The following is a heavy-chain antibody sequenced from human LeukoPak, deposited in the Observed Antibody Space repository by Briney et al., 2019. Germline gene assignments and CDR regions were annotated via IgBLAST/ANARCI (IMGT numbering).Heavy chain of an antibody. CDR3: ARAGEDITGHYDALHV. Sequence: ASVKVSCKASGYSFSEYYIHWVRQVPGQGLEWMGWINPKTGDTDSAQNFQGRVTMARDTSIGTASMDLNGLRSDDTAIYYCARAGEDITGHYDALHVWGQGTLVTVSS. D-gene: IGHD3-9*01. V-gene: IGHV1-2*02. CDR1: GYSFSEYY. J-gene: IGHJ3*01. CDR2: INPKTGDT.